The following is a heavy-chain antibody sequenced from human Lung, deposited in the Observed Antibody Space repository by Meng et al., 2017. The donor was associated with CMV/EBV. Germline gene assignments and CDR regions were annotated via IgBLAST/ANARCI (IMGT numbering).Heavy chain of an antibody. CDR1: GFSLSNARMG. CDR3: ARTGIAVAGTYYYYGMDV. J-gene: IGHJ6*02. CDR2: IFSNDEK. V-gene: IGHV2-26*01. D-gene: IGHD6-19*01. Sequence: SGPTLVXPTDTLTLTCTVSGFSLSNARMGVSWIRQPPGKVLEWLAHIFSNDEKSYSTSLKSRLTIYKDTSKSQVVLTLTNMDPVDTATCNCARTGIAVAGTYYYYGMDVXGQGXTVTVSS.